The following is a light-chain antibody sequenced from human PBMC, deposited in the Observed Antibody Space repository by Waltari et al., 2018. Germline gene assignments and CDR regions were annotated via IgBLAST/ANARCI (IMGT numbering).Light chain of an antibody. V-gene: IGKV1-39*01. Sequence: DIQMTQSPPSLSASVGDIVTITCRASQFVSKYLHWYEQKPGKAPRLLIYAASTLQTGVPSRFSGSGYGRDFTLTITSLQPEDIATYYCQQTYSAARTFGPGTRVEIK. CDR1: QFVSKY. CDR2: AAS. CDR3: QQTYSAART. J-gene: IGKJ1*01.